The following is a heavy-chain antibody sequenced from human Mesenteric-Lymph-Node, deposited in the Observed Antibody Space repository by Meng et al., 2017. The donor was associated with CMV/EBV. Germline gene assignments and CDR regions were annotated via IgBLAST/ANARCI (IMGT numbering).Heavy chain of an antibody. D-gene: IGHD4-11*01. CDR1: GFTFNTYS. CDR3: ARATETTSTFEY. CDR2: ISGSSSNI. J-gene: IGHJ4*02. Sequence: GESLKISCAGSGFTFNTYSVNWVRQAPGKGLEWVSSISGSSSNINYADSVKGRFTISRDNAKNSLYLQMNNLRAEDTAVYYCARATETTSTFEYWGQGTLVTVSS. V-gene: IGHV3-21*01.